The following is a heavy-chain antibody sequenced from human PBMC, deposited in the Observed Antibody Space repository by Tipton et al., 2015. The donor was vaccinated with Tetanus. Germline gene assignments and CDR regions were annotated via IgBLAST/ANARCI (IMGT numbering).Heavy chain of an antibody. CDR3: ARDSNWGFFDY. Sequence: SLRLSCAASGFTFSSYGMHWVRQAPGKGLEWVAVIWYDGSNKYYADSVKGRFTISRDNSKNTLYLQMNSLRAEDTAVYYCARDSNWGFFDYWGQGTLVTVSS. D-gene: IGHD7-27*01. CDR1: GFTFSSYG. J-gene: IGHJ4*02. CDR2: IWYDGSNK. V-gene: IGHV3-33*01.